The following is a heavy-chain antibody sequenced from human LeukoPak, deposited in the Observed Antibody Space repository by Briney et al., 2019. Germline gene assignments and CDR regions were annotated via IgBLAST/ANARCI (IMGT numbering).Heavy chain of an antibody. Sequence: SVKVSCKASGFTFINSAVQWVRQARGQRLEWIGWIVVGSGNTNYAQKFQERVTITRDMSTSTAYMELSSLRSEDTAVYYCTSDPTFYSGRYCFDYWGQGTLVTVSS. CDR1: GFTFINSA. CDR2: IVVGSGNT. CDR3: TSDPTFYSGRYCFDY. J-gene: IGHJ4*02. V-gene: IGHV1-58*01. D-gene: IGHD1-26*01.